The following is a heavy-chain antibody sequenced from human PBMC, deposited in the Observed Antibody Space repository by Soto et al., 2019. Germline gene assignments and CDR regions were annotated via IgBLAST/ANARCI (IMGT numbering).Heavy chain of an antibody. D-gene: IGHD6-19*01. CDR3: ARDLPDSSGWYFTDVPY. J-gene: IGHJ4*02. CDR1: GYTFTGYG. CDR2: ISAYNGNT. Sequence: ASVKVSCKASGYTFTGYGISWVRQAPGQGLEWMGWISAYNGNTNYAQKLQGRVTMTRDTSTSTVYMELSSLRSEDTAVYYCARDLPDSSGWYFTDVPYWGQGTLVTVSS. V-gene: IGHV1-18*01.